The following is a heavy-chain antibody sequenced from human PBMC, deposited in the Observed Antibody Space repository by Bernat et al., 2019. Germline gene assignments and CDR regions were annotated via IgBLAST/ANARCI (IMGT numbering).Heavy chain of an antibody. CDR3: ARYAAAGLAFDY. CDR2: IKRDGSEK. J-gene: IGHJ4*02. CDR1: GFTFSSYA. V-gene: IGHV3-7*01. D-gene: IGHD2-15*01. Sequence: VQLVESGGGVVQPGRSLRLSCAASGFTFSSYAMHWVRQAPGKGLEWVANIKRDGSEKYYVDSVKGRFTISRDNARNSLYLQMNSLRAEDTAVYFCARYAAAGLAFDYWGQGTLVTVSS.